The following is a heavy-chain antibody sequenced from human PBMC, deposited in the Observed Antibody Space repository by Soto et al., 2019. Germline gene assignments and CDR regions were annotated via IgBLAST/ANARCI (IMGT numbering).Heavy chain of an antibody. J-gene: IGHJ4*02. V-gene: IGHV1-18*01. CDR1: GYTFTSYC. D-gene: IGHD4-17*01. CDR2: SSAYNGNT. CDR3: ARLTTVETRKY. Sequence: QVQLVQSGAEVKKPGASVKVSCKASGYTFTSYCISWVRQATGQGLEWMGWSSAYNGNTNYAQKLQGRDTMTPDTSTSTDYMALRNLRADDRAVSFCARLTTVETRKYWGQGTLVAVSS.